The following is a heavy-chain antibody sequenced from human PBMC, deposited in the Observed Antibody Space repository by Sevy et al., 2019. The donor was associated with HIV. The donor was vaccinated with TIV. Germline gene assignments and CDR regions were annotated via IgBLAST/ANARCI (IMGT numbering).Heavy chain of an antibody. Sequence: ASVKVSCKASGYTFTSYDINWVRQATGQGLEWKGWMNPNSGNTGYAQKVQGRVTMTRNTSISTAYMELSSLRSEDTAVYYCARVVPAATYSRFDTWGQGTLVTVSS. CDR3: ARVVPAATYSRFDT. V-gene: IGHV1-8*01. CDR1: GYTFTSYD. J-gene: IGHJ5*02. CDR2: MNPNSGNT. D-gene: IGHD2-2*01.